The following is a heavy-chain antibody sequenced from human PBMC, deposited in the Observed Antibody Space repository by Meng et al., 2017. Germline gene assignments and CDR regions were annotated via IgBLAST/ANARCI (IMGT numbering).Heavy chain of an antibody. CDR3: ATTSGYYYDSSGHDAFDI. CDR2: IYPGDSDT. J-gene: IGHJ3*02. CDR1: GYSFTSYW. Sequence: GESLKISCKGSGYSFTSYWIGWVRQMPGKGLEWMGIIYPGDSDTRYSPSFQGQVTISADKSISTAYLQWSSLKASDTAMYYCATTSGYYYDSSGHDAFDIWGQGTRVTVSS. D-gene: IGHD3-22*01. V-gene: IGHV5-51*01.